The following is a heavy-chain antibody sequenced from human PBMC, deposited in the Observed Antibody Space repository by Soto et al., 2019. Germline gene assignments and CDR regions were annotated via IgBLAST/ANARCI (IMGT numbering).Heavy chain of an antibody. D-gene: IGHD5-12*01. J-gene: IGHJ4*02. V-gene: IGHV1-69*13. CDR1: GGTFSSYA. Sequence: SVKVSCKASGGTFSSYAISWVRQAPGQGLEWMGGIIPIFGTANYAQKFQGRVTITADESTSTAYMELSSLRSEDTAVYYCPREAEYSGYPSPCFDYWGQGTLVTVSS. CDR3: PREAEYSGYPSPCFDY. CDR2: IIPIFGTA.